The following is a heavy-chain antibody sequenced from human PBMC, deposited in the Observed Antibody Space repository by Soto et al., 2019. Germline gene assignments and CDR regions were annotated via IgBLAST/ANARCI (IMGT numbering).Heavy chain of an antibody. V-gene: IGHV3-48*02. J-gene: IGHJ5*02. CDR1: GFTFSSYS. Sequence: GGSLRLPCAASGFTFSSYSMNWVRQAPGKGLEWVSYISSSSSTIYYADSVKGRFTISRDNAKNSLYLQMNSLRDEDTVVYYSARGPSHDYVVNWFGPLRKETLRATSS. D-gene: IGHD4-17*01. CDR3: ARGPSHDYVVNWFGP. CDR2: ISSSSSTI.